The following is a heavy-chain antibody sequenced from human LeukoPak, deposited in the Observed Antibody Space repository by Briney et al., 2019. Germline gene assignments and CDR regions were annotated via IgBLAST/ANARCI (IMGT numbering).Heavy chain of an antibody. Sequence: SETLSLTCTVSGYSVSSGYYWGWIRQSPGKGLEWIGSIYHSGSTYYNPSLKSRVTISVDTSKNQFSLKLSSVTAADTAVYYCARPGYGGNPFVDWFDPWGQGTLGTVSS. J-gene: IGHJ5*02. V-gene: IGHV4-38-2*02. CDR1: GYSVSSGYY. CDR3: ARPGYGGNPFVDWFDP. D-gene: IGHD4-23*01. CDR2: IYHSGST.